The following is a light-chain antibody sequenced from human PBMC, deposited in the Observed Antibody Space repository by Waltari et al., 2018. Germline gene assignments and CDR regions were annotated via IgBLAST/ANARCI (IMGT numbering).Light chain of an antibody. V-gene: IGKV3-20*01. J-gene: IGKJ4*01. CDR3: QQYDISPLT. CDR2: DPS. Sequence: EIVLTQSPGTLSLSPGERATLSCRASQTVRATYLAWYQQKPGQAPTLVIHDPSSRATGIPDRFSGSGSGTDFSLTLSSLEPEDFAVYYCQQYDISPLTFGGGTKVETK. CDR1: QTVRATY.